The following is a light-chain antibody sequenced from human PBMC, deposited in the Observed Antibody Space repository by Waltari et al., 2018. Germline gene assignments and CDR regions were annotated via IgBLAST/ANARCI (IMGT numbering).Light chain of an antibody. CDR2: DDN. V-gene: IGLV1-51*01. CDR3: GSWDHSLHAVV. CDR1: SFNIGMDY. Sequence: QSVLTQPPSVSAAPGQKVTISCSGGSFNIGMDYVFWYQQVPGTAPKLLIYDDNERPSGIPDRFSGSKSGTSATLGITGLQTGDEAHYYCGSWDHSLHAVVFGGGTELTVL. J-gene: IGLJ2*01.